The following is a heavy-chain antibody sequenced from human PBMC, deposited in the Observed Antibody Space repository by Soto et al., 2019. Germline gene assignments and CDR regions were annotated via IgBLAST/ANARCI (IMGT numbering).Heavy chain of an antibody. Sequence: GASVKVSCKASGYTFTSYDINWVRQATGQGLEWMGWMNPNSGNTGYAQKFQGRVTMTRNTSISTAYMELSSLRSEDTAVYYCARSCSSTSCPIEWVLPQEYNWFDPWGQGTLVTVSS. CDR3: ARSCSSTSCPIEWVLPQEYNWFDP. CDR2: MNPNSGNT. J-gene: IGHJ5*02. V-gene: IGHV1-8*01. CDR1: GYTFTSYD. D-gene: IGHD2-2*01.